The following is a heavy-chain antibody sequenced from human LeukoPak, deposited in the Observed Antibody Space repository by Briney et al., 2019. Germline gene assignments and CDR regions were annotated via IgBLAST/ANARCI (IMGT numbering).Heavy chain of an antibody. V-gene: IGHV5-10-1*01. CDR1: GYSFTTYW. CDR3: ARRGKNYYGSGTYY. Sequence: GASLQISCKGSGYSFTTYWISWVRQIPGKGLEGTGRIDRSDSYTNYSPSFQGHVTISADKSISTAYLQWSSLKAADTAMYYCARRGKNYYGSGTYYWGQGTLVTVSS. D-gene: IGHD3-10*01. CDR2: IDRSDSYT. J-gene: IGHJ4*02.